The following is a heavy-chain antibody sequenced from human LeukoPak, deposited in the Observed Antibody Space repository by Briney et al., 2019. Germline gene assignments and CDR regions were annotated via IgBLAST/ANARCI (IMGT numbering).Heavy chain of an antibody. Sequence: SETLSLTCAVSGYSISSGYYWGWIRQPPGKGLEWIGSIYHSGSTYYNPSLQSRVTLSADTSKNRFSLRLSSVTAADTAVYYCVRQLPYDSIWGSHHYYFDYWGQGTLVTVSS. D-gene: IGHD3-16*01. CDR3: VRQLPYDSIWGSHHYYFDY. CDR2: IYHSGST. CDR1: GYSISSGYY. V-gene: IGHV4-38-2*01. J-gene: IGHJ4*02.